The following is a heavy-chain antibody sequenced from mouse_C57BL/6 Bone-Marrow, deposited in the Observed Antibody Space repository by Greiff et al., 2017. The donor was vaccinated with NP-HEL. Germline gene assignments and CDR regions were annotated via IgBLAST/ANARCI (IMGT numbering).Heavy chain of an antibody. CDR1: GYSFTDYN. Sequence: LQESGPELVKPGASVKISCKASGYSFTDYNMNWVKQSNGKSLEWIGVINPNYGTTSYNQKFKGKATLTVDQSSSTAYMQLNSLTSEDSAVYYCASGDSITTVVATDFDYWGQGTTLTVSS. D-gene: IGHD1-1*01. V-gene: IGHV1-39*01. J-gene: IGHJ2*01. CDR3: ASGDSITTVVATDFDY. CDR2: INPNYGTT.